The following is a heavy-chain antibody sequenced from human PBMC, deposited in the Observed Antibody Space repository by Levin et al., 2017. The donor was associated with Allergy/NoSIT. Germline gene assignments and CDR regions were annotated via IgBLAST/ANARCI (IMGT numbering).Heavy chain of an antibody. CDR1: AGSFRDYS. D-gene: IGHD6-19*01. V-gene: IGHV4-34*01. CDR2: INHFGIT. CDR3: VEGSGWYNY. Sequence: SEILSLTCAVYAGSFRDYSWSWIRQPPGKGLEWIGEINHFGITNYNPSLKGRVTTSVDTSKRQFSLNLNSVTAADTAVYYCVEGSGWYNYWGQGTLVTVSS. J-gene: IGHJ4*02.